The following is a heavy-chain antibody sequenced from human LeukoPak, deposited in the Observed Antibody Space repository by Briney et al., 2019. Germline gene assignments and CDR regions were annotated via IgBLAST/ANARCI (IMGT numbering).Heavy chain of an antibody. J-gene: IGHJ6*03. V-gene: IGHV3-53*01. Sequence: PGGSLRLSCAASGFAVSSNYMSWVRQPPGKGLEWLSLIYSSGNTFYADSLKGRFTISRDYLKNTLFLQMNSLRADDTALYYCARDPVVASPGPFYYHYMDVWGKGTTVTVSS. D-gene: IGHD6-13*01. CDR3: ARDPVVASPGPFYYHYMDV. CDR2: IYSSGNT. CDR1: GFAVSSNY.